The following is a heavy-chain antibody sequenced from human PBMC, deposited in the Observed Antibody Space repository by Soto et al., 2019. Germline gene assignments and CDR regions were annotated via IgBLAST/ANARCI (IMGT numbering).Heavy chain of an antibody. CDR3: ARGLKNKYGMDV. J-gene: IGHJ6*02. Sequence: EVQLVESGGALVQPGGSLRLSCAASGFTFTSHWMHWVRQAPGKGLVWVSRLNSDGSSRYYGDSMKGRFTISRDNANNTVYLQMNSLRDEDTAVYYCARGLKNKYGMDVWGRGTTVTVSS. CDR2: LNSDGSSR. D-gene: IGHD3-16*01. CDR1: GFTFTSHW. V-gene: IGHV3-74*01.